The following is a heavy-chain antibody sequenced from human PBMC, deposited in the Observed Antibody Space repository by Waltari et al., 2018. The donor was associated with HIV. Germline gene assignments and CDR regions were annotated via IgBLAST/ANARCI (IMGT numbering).Heavy chain of an antibody. V-gene: IGHV4-4*02. J-gene: IGHJ5*02. CDR2: IYHAGNS. CDR3: VKVLSEGKGSSWLDP. D-gene: IGHD6-6*01. Sequence: QVQLQESGPGLVEPSETLSLTCAVSGGYISTYNWWSWVRQPPGKGREWIGEIYHAGNSNDNMSRRSGVTISIDKAKTRFSLELRSVTAADTAVYYCVKVLSEGKGSSWLDPWGQGTLVTVSS. CDR1: GGYISTYNW.